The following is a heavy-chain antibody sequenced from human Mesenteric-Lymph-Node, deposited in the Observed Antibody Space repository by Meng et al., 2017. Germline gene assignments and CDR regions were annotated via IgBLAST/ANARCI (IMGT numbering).Heavy chain of an antibody. D-gene: IGHD1-26*01. CDR2: VDYSRSI. CDR1: GASVSSGSHY. V-gene: IGHV4-61*01. J-gene: IGHJ4*02. Sequence: SETLSLTCTVSGASVSSGSHYWSWIRQPPGKGLEWIGYVDYSRSINYYPSLKSRVTMSLDTSKNQFSLNLSSVTAADTAVYYCAGGPWELDFWGQGALVTVSS. CDR3: AGGPWELDF.